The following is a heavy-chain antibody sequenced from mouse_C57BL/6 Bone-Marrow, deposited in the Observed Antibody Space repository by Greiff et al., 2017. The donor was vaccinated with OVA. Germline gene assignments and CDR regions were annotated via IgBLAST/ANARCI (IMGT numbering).Heavy chain of an antibody. J-gene: IGHJ1*03. D-gene: IGHD5-5*01. Sequence: VQLQQPGAELLRPGSSVKLSCKASGYTFTSYWMHWVKQRPIQGLEWIGNIDPSDSETHYNQKFKDKATLTVDKSSSTAYMQLSSLTSEDSAVYYCARLPPGPFDVWGTGTTVTVSS. CDR3: ARLPPGPFDV. V-gene: IGHV1-52*01. CDR2: IDPSDSET. CDR1: GYTFTSYW.